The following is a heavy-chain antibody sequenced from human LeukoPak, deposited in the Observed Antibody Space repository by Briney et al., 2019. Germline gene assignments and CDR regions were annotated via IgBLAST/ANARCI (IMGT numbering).Heavy chain of an antibody. V-gene: IGHV3-64*01. CDR1: GFTLSSYA. D-gene: IGHD6-6*01. CDR3: ARVRGSSWSFYYMDV. CDR2: LSSDGVST. J-gene: IGHJ6*03. Sequence: GGSLRLSCAASGFTLSSYAMDWVRQAPGKGLEFVSGLSSDGVSTYYANSVRGRFTISRDDFKNTLYLQMGSLTAGDLGVYYCARVRGSSWSFYYMDVWGKGTTVTVSS.